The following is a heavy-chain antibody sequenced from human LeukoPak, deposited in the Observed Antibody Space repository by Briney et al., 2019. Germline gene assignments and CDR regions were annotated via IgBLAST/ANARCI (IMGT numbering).Heavy chain of an antibody. J-gene: IGHJ4*02. CDR3: AGLISGYVDG. V-gene: IGHV4-34*01. CDR2: INHSGST. Sequence: SETLSLTCAVYGGSFSGYYWSWIRQPPGKGLEWIGEINHSGSTNYNPSLKSRVTISVDTSKNQFSLKLSSVTAADTAVYYCAGLISGYVDGWGQGTLVTVSS. CDR1: GGSFSGYY. D-gene: IGHD5-12*01.